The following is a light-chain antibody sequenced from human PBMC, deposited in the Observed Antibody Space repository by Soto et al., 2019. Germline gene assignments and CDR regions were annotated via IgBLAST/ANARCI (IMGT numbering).Light chain of an antibody. Sequence: EIVMTQSPATLSVSPGERATLSCRASQSVSSNLAWYQQKPGQAPRLLIYGASTRAPGIPARFSGSGSGTEFTLPLSSLQSEDFAVYYCQQYNNWPPWTFGQGTKVEIK. V-gene: IGKV3-15*01. J-gene: IGKJ1*01. CDR3: QQYNNWPPWT. CDR1: QSVSSN. CDR2: GAS.